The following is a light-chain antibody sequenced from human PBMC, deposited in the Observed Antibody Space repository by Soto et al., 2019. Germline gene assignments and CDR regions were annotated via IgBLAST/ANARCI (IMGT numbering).Light chain of an antibody. V-gene: IGLV2-8*01. J-gene: IGLJ3*02. Sequence: QSVLTQPASVSGSPGQSITISCTGTSSDVGGYNYVSWYQQHPGKAPKLMIYEVSKRPSGVPDRFSGSKSGNTASLTVSGLQADDEADYYCNSYAGSNNWVFGGGTQLTVL. CDR1: SSDVGGYNY. CDR2: EVS. CDR3: NSYAGSNNWV.